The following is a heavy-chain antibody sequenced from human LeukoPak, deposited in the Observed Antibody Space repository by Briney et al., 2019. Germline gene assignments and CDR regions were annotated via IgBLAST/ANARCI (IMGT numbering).Heavy chain of an antibody. CDR3: XKMWRVGGVTTLDY. CDR2: VSGSGNKT. D-gene: IGHD3-16*01. V-gene: IGHV3-23*01. Sequence: GGSLRLSCAAAGFTFSHYGMSWVRQAPGKGLEWVSSVSGSGNKTYYADSVKGRFTISRENSKDTLYLEMSSLRVDDTAVYYXXKMWRVGGVTTLDYWGQGTLVTVDS. J-gene: IGHJ4*02. CDR1: GFTFSHYG.